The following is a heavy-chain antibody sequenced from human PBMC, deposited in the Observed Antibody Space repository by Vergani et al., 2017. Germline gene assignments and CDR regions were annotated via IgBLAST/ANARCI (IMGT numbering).Heavy chain of an antibody. D-gene: IGHD6-19*01. J-gene: IGHJ4*02. CDR3: ARDLGIAVAGGMNRNFDY. Sequence: QVQLVQSGAEVKKPGSSVKVSCKASGGTFSSYAISWVRQAPGQGLEWMGRIIPIFGTANYAQKFQGRVTITADESTSTAYMELSSLRSEDTAVYYCARDLGIAVAGGMNRNFDYWGQGTLVTVSS. CDR1: GGTFSSYA. V-gene: IGHV1-69*18. CDR2: IIPIFGTA.